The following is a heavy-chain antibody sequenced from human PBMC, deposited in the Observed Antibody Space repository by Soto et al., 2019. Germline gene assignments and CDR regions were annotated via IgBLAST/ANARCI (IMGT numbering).Heavy chain of an antibody. CDR1: GASINTRNYY. Sequence: SETLSLTCNVSGASINTRNYYWGWIRQPPVKGLEWFGSVFYSGSTSYNPSLKSRVTISILTSQNQFSLRLTSVTAADTALYFCVRHPRVMVPRQHDYYFDTWGPGHLVNVSS. V-gene: IGHV4-39*01. J-gene: IGHJ4*02. D-gene: IGHD2-8*01. CDR3: VRHPRVMVPRQHDYYFDT. CDR2: VFYSGST.